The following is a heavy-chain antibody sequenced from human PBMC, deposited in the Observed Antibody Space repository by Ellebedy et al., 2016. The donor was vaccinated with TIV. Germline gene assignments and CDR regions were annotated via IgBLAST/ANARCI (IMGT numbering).Heavy chain of an antibody. CDR3: ATDGSYGDYRSPAHAFVF. V-gene: IGHV3-7*01. D-gene: IGHD3-10*01. CDR2: IRQDGSDM. Sequence: GGSLRLSCATSGFSFRSYWMSWVRQAPGKGLEWVANIRQDGSDMYYVDSVKGRFTISRDNAKNSLYLLMKNLSAEDTGVYYCATDGSYGDYRSPAHAFVFWGQGTMVSVAS. J-gene: IGHJ3*01. CDR1: GFSFRSYW.